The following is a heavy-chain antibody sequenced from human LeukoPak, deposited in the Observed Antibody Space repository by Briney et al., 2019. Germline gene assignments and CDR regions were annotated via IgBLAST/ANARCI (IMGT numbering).Heavy chain of an antibody. Sequence: GGSLRLSCAASGFTFSDYYMSWIRQAPGKGLEWVSYISSSGSTIYYADSVKGRFTISRDNAKNSLYLQMNSLRAEDTAVYYCARVLRYCSGGNCYSGGLGYMDVWGKGTMVTISS. V-gene: IGHV3-11*01. CDR3: ARVLRYCSGGNCYSGGLGYMDV. CDR1: GFTFSDYY. CDR2: ISSSGSTI. J-gene: IGHJ6*03. D-gene: IGHD2-15*01.